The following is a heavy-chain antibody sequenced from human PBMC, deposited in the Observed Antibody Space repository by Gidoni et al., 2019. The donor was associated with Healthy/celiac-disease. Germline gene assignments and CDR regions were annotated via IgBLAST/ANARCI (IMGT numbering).Heavy chain of an antibody. V-gene: IGHV4-39*01. Sequence: QLQLQESGPGLVKPSETLSLTCTVSGGSISSSSYYWGWIRQPPGKGLEWIGSIYYSGSTYYNPSLKSRVTISVDTSKNQFSLKLSSVTAADTAVYYCARHLAVAGTCDYWGQGTLVTVSS. CDR1: GGSISSSSYY. CDR2: IYYSGST. J-gene: IGHJ4*02. D-gene: IGHD6-19*01. CDR3: ARHLAVAGTCDY.